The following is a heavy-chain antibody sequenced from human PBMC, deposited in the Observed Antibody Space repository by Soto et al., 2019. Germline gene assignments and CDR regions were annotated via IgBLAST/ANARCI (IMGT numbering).Heavy chain of an antibody. CDR2: IYYSGST. J-gene: IGHJ5*02. D-gene: IGHD2-15*01. V-gene: IGHV4-59*01. CDR1: GGSISSYY. CDR3: AREGYCSGGSCYDWFDP. Sequence: SEALSLTCTVSGGSISSYYWSWIRQPAGKGLEWIGYIYYSGSTNYNPSLKSRVTISVDTSKNQFSLKLSSVTAADTAVYYCAREGYCSGGSCYDWFDPWGHGTLVTVSS.